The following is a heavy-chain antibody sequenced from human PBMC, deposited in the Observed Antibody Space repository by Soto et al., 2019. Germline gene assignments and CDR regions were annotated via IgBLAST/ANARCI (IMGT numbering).Heavy chain of an antibody. D-gene: IGHD4-17*01. J-gene: IGHJ6*02. CDR2: ISSSSIST. CDR3: AKNGDYSYYYAMDV. V-gene: IGHV3-11*06. CDR1: GFTFSDYF. Sequence: QVQLVESGGGLVKPGGSLRLSCAASGFTFSDYFMSWIRQAPGKGPEWISHISSSSISTNYADSVKGRFTISRDNAKNSLCLEMTSLTAEESAIYYCAKNGDYSYYYAMDVWGQGTTVSVSS.